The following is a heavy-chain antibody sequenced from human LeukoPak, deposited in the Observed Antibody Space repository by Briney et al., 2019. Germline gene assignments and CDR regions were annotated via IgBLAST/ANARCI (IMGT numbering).Heavy chain of an antibody. CDR3: ARKAAAGIPPLYNWFDP. J-gene: IGHJ5*02. CDR1: GGSISSYY. Sequence: ASETLSLTCTVSGGSISSYYWSWIRQPPGKGLEWIGYIYYTGSTNYNPSLRSRVTISVDTSKNQLSLKLTSVTPADTAVYYCARKAAAGIPPLYNWFDPWGQGTLVTVSA. V-gene: IGHV4-59*01. D-gene: IGHD6-13*01. CDR2: IYYTGST.